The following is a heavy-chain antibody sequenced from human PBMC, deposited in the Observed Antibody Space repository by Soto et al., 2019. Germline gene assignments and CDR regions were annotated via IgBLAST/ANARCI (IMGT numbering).Heavy chain of an antibody. V-gene: IGHV4-31*03. D-gene: IGHD5-18*01. CDR3: ARRRGRLPIDYYMDG. J-gene: IGHJ6*03. CDR2: IYYSGST. Sequence: SETLSLTCTVSGGSISSGGYYWSWIRQHPGKGLEWIGYIYYSGSTYYNPSLKSRVTISVDTSKNQFSLKLSSVTAADTAVYFCARRRGRLPIDYYMDGWGKGTTVTVAS. CDR1: GGSISSGGYY.